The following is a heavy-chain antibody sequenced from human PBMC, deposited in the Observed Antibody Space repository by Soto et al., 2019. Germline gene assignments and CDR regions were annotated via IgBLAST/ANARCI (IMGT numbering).Heavy chain of an antibody. V-gene: IGHV1-69*01. CDR2: LIPISGTA. J-gene: IGHJ4*02. Sequence: QVQVVQSGAEVKKPGSSVKVSCKGSAGTFSSFAVSWVRQAPGQGLEWMGGLIPISGTAKYAPKFQGRVAFTADESMTTAYMELRSRTSDATAVYFCAPPMDGDHWGQGTLVIVYS. CDR3: APPMDGDH. CDR1: AGTFSSFA.